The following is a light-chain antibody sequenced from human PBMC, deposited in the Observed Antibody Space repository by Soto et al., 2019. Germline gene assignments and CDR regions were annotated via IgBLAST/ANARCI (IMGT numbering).Light chain of an antibody. V-gene: IGKV3-15*01. CDR3: QQYNNLPT. Sequence: EIVMTQSPATLSVSPGERATLSCRASQSVSSNLAWYQQKPGHAPRLLMYGASTRATAIPARFSGSGSGTEFTLTINSLQSEDFAVYYCQQYNNLPTFGQGTRLEIK. CDR2: GAS. J-gene: IGKJ5*01. CDR1: QSVSSN.